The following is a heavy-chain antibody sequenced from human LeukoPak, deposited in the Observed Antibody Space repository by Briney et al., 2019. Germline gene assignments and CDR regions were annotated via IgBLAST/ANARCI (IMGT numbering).Heavy chain of an antibody. Sequence: GGSLRLSCAASGFTFSSYAMSWVRQAPGKGLERVSAISGSGGSTYYADSVKGRFTISRDNSKNTLYLQMNSLRAEDTALYYCAKDSITMIVPRDYWGQGTLVTVSS. V-gene: IGHV3-23*01. CDR2: ISGSGGST. J-gene: IGHJ4*02. D-gene: IGHD3-22*01. CDR1: GFTFSSYA. CDR3: AKDSITMIVPRDY.